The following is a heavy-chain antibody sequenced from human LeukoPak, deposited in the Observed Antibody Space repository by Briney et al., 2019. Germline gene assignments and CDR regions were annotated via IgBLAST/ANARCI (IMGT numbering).Heavy chain of an antibody. CDR2: GLPLYGAP. J-gene: IGHJ6*02. CDR1: GGSFSTSG. Sequence: VKVSFKASGGSFSTSGFSWVRQAPGQRLEWMGGGLPLYGAPSYAQKFQGRVTITTDESTSTAYMELSSLRSEDTAVYYCARDHWGIVENGYDYFYYDMDVWGQGTTVTVSS. CDR3: ARDHWGIVENGYDYFYYDMDV. V-gene: IGHV1-69*05. D-gene: IGHD7-27*01.